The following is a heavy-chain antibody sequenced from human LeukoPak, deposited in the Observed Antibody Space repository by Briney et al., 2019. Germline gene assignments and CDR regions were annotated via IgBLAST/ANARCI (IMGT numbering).Heavy chain of an antibody. Sequence: GGSLRLSCAASGFTFSSYAMSWVRQAPGKGLEWVSAISGSGGSTYYADSVKGRFTISRDNSENTLNLQMNSLRAEDTAIYYCAKARAGDITAAFNYWGQGTLVTVTS. D-gene: IGHD6-13*01. J-gene: IGHJ4*02. CDR2: ISGSGGST. CDR1: GFTFSSYA. CDR3: AKARAGDITAAFNY. V-gene: IGHV3-23*01.